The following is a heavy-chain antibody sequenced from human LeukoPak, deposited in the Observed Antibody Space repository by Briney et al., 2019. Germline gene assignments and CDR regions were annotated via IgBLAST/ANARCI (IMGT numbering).Heavy chain of an antibody. J-gene: IGHJ4*02. CDR3: ARDQEGFDY. Sequence: ASVKVSCTTSGYTFTNFRIHWVRQAPGQGLEWMGMIYPRDGSTSYAQKFQGRVTVTRDTSTSTVHMELSGLRSEDTAVYYCARDQEGFDYWGQGTLVTVSS. V-gene: IGHV1-46*01. CDR1: GYTFTNFR. CDR2: IYPRDGST.